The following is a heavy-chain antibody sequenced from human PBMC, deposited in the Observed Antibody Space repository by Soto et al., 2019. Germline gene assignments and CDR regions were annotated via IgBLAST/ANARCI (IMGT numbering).Heavy chain of an antibody. V-gene: IGHV3-9*01. J-gene: IGHJ4*02. CDR2: ISWNSGSL. CDR3: AKDKWELSYYFDY. Sequence: EVQLVESGGGLVQPGRSLRLSCAASGFTFDDYAMHWVRQAPGKGLEWVSGISWNSGSLGYADSVKGRFNISRDNDKNSLYLQMNSLRAEDTALYYCAKDKWELSYYFDYCCQGTLVTVSS. D-gene: IGHD1-26*01. CDR1: GFTFDDYA.